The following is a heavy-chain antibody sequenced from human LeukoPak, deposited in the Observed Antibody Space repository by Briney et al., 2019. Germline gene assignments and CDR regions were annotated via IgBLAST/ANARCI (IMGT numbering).Heavy chain of an antibody. D-gene: IGHD3-16*01. CDR2: VSDTGRT. CDR3: TKGYYEPFDV. Sequence: SETLSLTCTVSSGFSTHYYWNWIRQPPGKGLEWIGCVSDTGRTTYNPSLKSRPTISVDTSKRQFSLTLTSLTAADTAVYYCTKGYYEPFDVWGQGILVTVSS. V-gene: IGHV4-59*01. CDR1: SGFSTHYY. J-gene: IGHJ4*02.